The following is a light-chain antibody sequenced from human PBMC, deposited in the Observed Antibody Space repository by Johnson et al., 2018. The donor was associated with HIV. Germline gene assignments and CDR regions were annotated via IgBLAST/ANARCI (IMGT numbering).Light chain of an antibody. J-gene: IGLJ1*01. V-gene: IGLV1-51*01. CDR2: DSN. Sequence: QSVLTQPPSVSAAPGQKVSISCSGSTSKIGNNYVSWYQHLPGAAPKLLIYDSNKRPSGIPDRFSGSKSGTSATLGITGLQTEDEADYFRGTWDSSLSAGTRFVFGTGTKVTVL. CDR1: TSKIGNNY. CDR3: GTWDSSLSAGTRFV.